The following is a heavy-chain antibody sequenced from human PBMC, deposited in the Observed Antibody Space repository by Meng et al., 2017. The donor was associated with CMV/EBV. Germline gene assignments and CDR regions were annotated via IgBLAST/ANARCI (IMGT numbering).Heavy chain of an antibody. V-gene: IGHV3-23*01. D-gene: IGHD3-3*01. CDR2: ISDSGGST. J-gene: IGHJ4*02. CDR1: GFSFSSYA. CDR3: AKDSNFWSGYEPVY. Sequence: ASGFSFSSYAMSWVRQAPGKGLEWVSAISDSGGSTYYTDSVKGRFTISRDNSKNTLYLQMNSLRAEDTAVYYCAKDSNFWSGYEPVYWGQGTLVTVSS.